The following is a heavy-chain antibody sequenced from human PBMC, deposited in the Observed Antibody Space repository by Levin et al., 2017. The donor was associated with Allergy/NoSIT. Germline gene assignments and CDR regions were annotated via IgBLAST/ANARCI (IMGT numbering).Heavy chain of an antibody. J-gene: IGHJ1*01. Sequence: SETLSLTCTVSGASVTSGGVYWTWIRQPPGKGLEWIGYIFYGDTTNYNPSLKSRATISLDASKNQVFLRLTSVIAADTAVYHCATGAAATPDSWGQGTLVTVSS. CDR3: ATGAAATPDS. CDR1: GASVTSGGVY. V-gene: IGHV4-61*08. D-gene: IGHD6-13*01. CDR2: IFYGDTT.